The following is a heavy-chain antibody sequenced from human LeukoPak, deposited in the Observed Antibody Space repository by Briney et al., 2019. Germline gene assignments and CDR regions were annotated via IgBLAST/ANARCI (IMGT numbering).Heavy chain of an antibody. CDR2: INHSGST. CDR3: ARLGVAVAGFDY. D-gene: IGHD6-19*01. Sequence: SETVSLTCAVYGGTFSGYYWSWIRQPPGKGLEWIGEINHSGSTNYNPSLKSRVTISVDTSKNQFSLKLSSVTAADTAVYYCARLGVAVAGFDYWGQGTLATVSS. J-gene: IGHJ4*02. V-gene: IGHV4-34*01. CDR1: GGTFSGYY.